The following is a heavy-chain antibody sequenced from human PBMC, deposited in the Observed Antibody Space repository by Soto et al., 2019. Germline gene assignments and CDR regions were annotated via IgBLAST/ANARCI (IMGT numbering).Heavy chain of an antibody. CDR3: ARPISAATNPNYYYGMDV. J-gene: IGHJ6*02. CDR1: GFTFSSYW. D-gene: IGHD6-25*01. Sequence: QPGGSLRLSCAASGFTFSSYWMHWVRQAPGQGLVWVSRIKSGGSSPGYADSVKGRFTISRDNAKNTLYLQMSSLRDEDTAVYFCARPISAATNPNYYYGMDVWGQGTTVTVSS. CDR2: IKSGGSSP. V-gene: IGHV3-74*01.